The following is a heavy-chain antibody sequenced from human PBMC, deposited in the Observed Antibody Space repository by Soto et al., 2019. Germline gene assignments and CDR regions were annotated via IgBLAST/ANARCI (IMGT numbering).Heavy chain of an antibody. CDR3: ARGPHTVTTRLVYFDY. Sequence: QVQLQESGPGLVKPSQTLSLTCTVSGGSISSGGYYWSWIRQHPGKGLEWIGYIYYSGSTYYNPSLKSRVTVSVDTSKNQFSLKLSSVTAADTAVYYCARGPHTVTTRLVYFDYWGQGTLVTVSS. CDR2: IYYSGST. J-gene: IGHJ4*02. CDR1: GGSISSGGYY. V-gene: IGHV4-31*03. D-gene: IGHD4-17*01.